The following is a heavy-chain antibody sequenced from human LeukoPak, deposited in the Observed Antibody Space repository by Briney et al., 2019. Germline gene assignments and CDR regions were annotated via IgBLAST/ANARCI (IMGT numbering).Heavy chain of an antibody. V-gene: IGHV4-4*07. Sequence: SETLSLTCTVSSGFVSSYYWSWIRQPAGKGLEWIGRIYSSGSTTYNPSLKSRVTMSVDTSKSLFSLKLNSVTAADTAVYYCARDSGFFASWGQGTLVTVSA. CDR1: SGFVSSYY. CDR2: IYSSGST. CDR3: ARDSGFFAS. J-gene: IGHJ4*02. D-gene: IGHD3-10*01.